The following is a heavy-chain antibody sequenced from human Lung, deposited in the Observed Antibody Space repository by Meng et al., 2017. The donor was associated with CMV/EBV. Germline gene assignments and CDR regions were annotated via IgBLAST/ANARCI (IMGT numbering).Heavy chain of an antibody. CDR2: IYYTGNT. J-gene: IGHJ4*02. CDR1: CGSSGRGGNY. CDR3: AREAGRDGYATPKFDY. V-gene: IGHV4-31*02. D-gene: IGHD5-24*01. Sequence: VNPDQTLSPTCRISCGSSGRGGNYWSWIRHHPGKGLELIGYIYYTGNTVYNPSLKSRVTISVDTSKNQFSLKLIPATAADTAVYYCAREAGRDGYATPKFDYWGQGTLVTVSS.